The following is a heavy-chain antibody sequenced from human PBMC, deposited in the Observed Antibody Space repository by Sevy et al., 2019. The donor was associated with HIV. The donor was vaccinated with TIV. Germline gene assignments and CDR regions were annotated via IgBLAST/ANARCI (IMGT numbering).Heavy chain of an antibody. CDR1: GFTFSSYS. CDR2: ISSSSSYI. J-gene: IGHJ4*02. D-gene: IGHD2-15*01. Sequence: GGSLRLSCAASGFTFSSYSMNWVRQAPGKGLEWVSSISSSSSYIYYADSVKGRFTISRDNAKSSLYLQMNSLRAEDTAVYYCAREGTSFVGRADFDYWGQGTLVTVSS. CDR3: AREGTSFVGRADFDY. V-gene: IGHV3-21*01.